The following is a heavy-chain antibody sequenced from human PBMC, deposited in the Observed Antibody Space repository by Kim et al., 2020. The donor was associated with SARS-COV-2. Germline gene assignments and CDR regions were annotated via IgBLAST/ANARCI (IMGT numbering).Heavy chain of an antibody. Sequence: STNYNPSLKSRVTMSVDTSKNQFSLKLSSVTAADTAVYYCARVSVRGFDYWGQGTLVTVSS. CDR2: ST. D-gene: IGHD3-10*01. V-gene: IGHV4-4*07. CDR3: ARVSVRGFDY. J-gene: IGHJ4*02.